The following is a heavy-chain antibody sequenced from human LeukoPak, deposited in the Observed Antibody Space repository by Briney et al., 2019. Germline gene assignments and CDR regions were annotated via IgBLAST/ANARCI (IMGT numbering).Heavy chain of an antibody. CDR2: IIPILGIA. J-gene: IGHJ5*02. CDR1: GGTFSTYV. D-gene: IGHD6-6*01. V-gene: IGHV1-69*04. Sequence: GASVKVSCKASGGTFSTYVISWVRQAPGQGLEWMGRIIPILGIANYAQKFQGRVTITADKSTIGYMELSSLISEDTAVYYCAGGRVVRPFDPWGQGTLVTVSS. CDR3: AGGRVVRPFDP.